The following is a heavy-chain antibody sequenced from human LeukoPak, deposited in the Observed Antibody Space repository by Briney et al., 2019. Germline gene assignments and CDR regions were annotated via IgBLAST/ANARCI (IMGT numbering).Heavy chain of an antibody. Sequence: ASVKVSCKASGYTFTSYGISWVRQATGQGLEWMGWMNPNSGGTNYAQKFQGRVTMTRDTSISTAYMELSRLRSDDTAVYYCKQQLVAFDIWGQGTMVTVSS. J-gene: IGHJ3*02. V-gene: IGHV1-2*02. CDR2: MNPNSGGT. D-gene: IGHD6-13*01. CDR1: GYTFTSYG. CDR3: KQQLVAFDI.